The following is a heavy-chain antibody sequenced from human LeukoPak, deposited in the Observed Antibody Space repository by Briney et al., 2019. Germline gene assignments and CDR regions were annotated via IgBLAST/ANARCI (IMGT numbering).Heavy chain of an antibody. D-gene: IGHD3-22*01. CDR1: GFTFSSYA. V-gene: IGHV3-23*01. Sequence: PGGSLRLSCAASGFTFSSYAMSWVRQAPGKGLEWVSAISGSGGSTYYADSVKGRFTISRDNSKNTLYLQMNSLRAEGTAVYYCAKDVNYYDSSGYDPQGYWGQGTLVTVSS. CDR3: AKDVNYYDSSGYDPQGY. CDR2: ISGSGGST. J-gene: IGHJ4*02.